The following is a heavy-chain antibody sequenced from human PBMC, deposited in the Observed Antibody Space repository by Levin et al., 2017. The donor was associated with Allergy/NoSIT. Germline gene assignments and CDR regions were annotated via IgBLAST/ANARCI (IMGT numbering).Heavy chain of an antibody. CDR2: ISGSGGST. D-gene: IGHD3-3*01. CDR1: GFTFSSYA. Sequence: GGSLRLSCAASGFTFSSYAMSWVRQAPGKGLEWVSAISGSGGSTYYADSVKGRFTISRDNSKNTLYLQMNSLRAEDTAVYYCLCPGDFWSGYYDAFDIWGQGTMVTVSS. V-gene: IGHV3-23*01. CDR3: LCPGDFWSGYYDAFDI. J-gene: IGHJ3*02.